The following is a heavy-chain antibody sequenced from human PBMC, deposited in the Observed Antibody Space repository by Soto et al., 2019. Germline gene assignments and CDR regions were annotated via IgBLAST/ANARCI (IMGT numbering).Heavy chain of an antibody. D-gene: IGHD6-13*01. CDR2: INAGNGNT. V-gene: IGHV1-3*01. Sequence: ASVKVSCKASGYTFTSYAMHWVRQAPGQRLEWMGWINAGNGNTKYSQKFQGRVTITRDTSASTAYMELSSLGSEDTAVYYCARGGVAAAGPSYYYYYMDVWGKGTTVTSP. J-gene: IGHJ6*03. CDR1: GYTFTSYA. CDR3: ARGGVAAAGPSYYYYYMDV.